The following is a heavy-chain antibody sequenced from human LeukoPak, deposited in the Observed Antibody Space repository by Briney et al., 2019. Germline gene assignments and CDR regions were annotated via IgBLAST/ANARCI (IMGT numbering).Heavy chain of an antibody. J-gene: IGHJ4*02. CDR3: ARKVGANQPDY. CDR2: ISSSSSYI. D-gene: IGHD1-26*01. Sequence: GGSLRLSCAASGFTVSSNYMSWVRQAPGKGLEWVSSISSSSSYIYYADSVKGRFTISRDNAKNSLYLQMNSLRAEDTAVYYCARKVGANQPDYWGQGTLVTVSS. CDR1: GFTVSSNY. V-gene: IGHV3-21*01.